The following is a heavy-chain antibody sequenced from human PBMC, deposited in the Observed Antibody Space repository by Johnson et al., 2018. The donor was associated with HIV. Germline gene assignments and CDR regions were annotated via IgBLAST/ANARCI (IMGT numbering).Heavy chain of an antibody. CDR3: ARGPRNPGLDAFDI. V-gene: IGHV3-9*01. CDR1: GFRFDDYA. CDR2: ISWNSGSI. J-gene: IGHJ3*02. Sequence: EVQLVESGGGLVQPGRSLRLSCAASGFRFDDYAMHWVRQAPGKGLEWVSGISWNSGSIGYVDSAKGRFTISRDNAKNTLYLQMNSLRAEDTAVYYCARGPRNPGLDAFDIWGQGTVVTVSS. D-gene: IGHD1-14*01.